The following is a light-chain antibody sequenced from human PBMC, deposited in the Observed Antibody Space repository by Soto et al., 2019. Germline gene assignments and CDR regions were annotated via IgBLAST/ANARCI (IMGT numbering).Light chain of an antibody. J-gene: IGLJ1*01. CDR1: SRDVGGYNY. V-gene: IGLV2-14*01. CDR3: SSYTSSSTPFYV. CDR2: EVS. Sequence: QTVRSQPASGSGSPGDSITISCTGTSRDVGGYNYVSWYQQHPGKAPKLMIYEVSNRPSGVSNRFSGSKSGNTASLTISGLQAEDEADYYCSSYTSSSTPFYVLGTGTKVTVL.